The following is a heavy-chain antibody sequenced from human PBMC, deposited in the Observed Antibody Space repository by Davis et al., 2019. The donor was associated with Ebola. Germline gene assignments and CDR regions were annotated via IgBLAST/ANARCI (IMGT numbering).Heavy chain of an antibody. Sequence: ASVKVSCKASGGTFSSYAISWVRQAPGQGLEWMGWISAYNGNTNYAQKLQGRVTMTTDTSTSTAYMELRSLRSDDTAVYYCARGVYCSSTSCSSDYWGQGTLVTVSS. CDR3: ARGVYCSSTSCSSDY. J-gene: IGHJ4*02. CDR2: ISAYNGNT. CDR1: GGTFSSYA. V-gene: IGHV1-18*01. D-gene: IGHD2-2*01.